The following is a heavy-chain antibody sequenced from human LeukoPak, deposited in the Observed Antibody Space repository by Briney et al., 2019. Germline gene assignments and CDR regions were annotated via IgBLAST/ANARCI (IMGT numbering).Heavy chain of an antibody. CDR2: IKQDGSEE. CDR1: GFTFSSHW. D-gene: IGHD3-10*01. J-gene: IGHJ6*02. Sequence: GGSLRLSCVASGFTFSSHWMSWVRQAPGKGLEWVANIKQDGSEEYYVDSVKGRFTISRDNAKNSLYLQMNSLRVEDTAVYYCARGPSSVLLWFGDRPYYGMDVWGQGTTVTVSS. V-gene: IGHV3-7*03. CDR3: ARGPSSVLLWFGDRPYYGMDV.